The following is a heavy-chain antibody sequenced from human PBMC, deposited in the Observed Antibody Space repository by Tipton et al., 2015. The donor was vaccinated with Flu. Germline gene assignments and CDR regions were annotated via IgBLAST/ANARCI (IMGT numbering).Heavy chain of an antibody. V-gene: IGHV3-43D*04. CDR2: ISWDGGST. J-gene: IGHJ4*02. CDR3: VKGFYDTSGYHY. D-gene: IGHD3-22*01. Sequence: GSLRLSCAASGFTFNDYAMHWVRQAPGKGLEWVSLISWDGGSTYYADSVRGRFTISRDNSKDSPYLQMNSLRAEDTAFYYCVKGFYDTSGYHYWGQGTLVTVSS. CDR1: GFTFNDYA.